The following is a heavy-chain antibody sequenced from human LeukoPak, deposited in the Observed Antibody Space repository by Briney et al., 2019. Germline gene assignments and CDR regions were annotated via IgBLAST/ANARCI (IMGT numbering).Heavy chain of an antibody. Sequence: GGSLRLSCTASGFPFSNNVMTWVRQTPGRGLEWLSAINGRGYSTYYADSVKGRFTISRDNSKNTVYLQLNSLRAEDTAVYYCAKRPYCSGAVCYHIDYWGQGTLVTVSS. CDR3: AKRPYCSGAVCYHIDY. D-gene: IGHD2-15*01. CDR1: GFPFSNNV. CDR2: INGRGYST. V-gene: IGHV3-23*01. J-gene: IGHJ4*02.